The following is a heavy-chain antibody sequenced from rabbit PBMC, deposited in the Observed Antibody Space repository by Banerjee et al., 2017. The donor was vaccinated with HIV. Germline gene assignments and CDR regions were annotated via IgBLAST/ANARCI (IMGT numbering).Heavy chain of an antibody. Sequence: QSLEESGGDLVKPGASLTLTCTASGFSLSSRYWICWVRQAPGKGLEWIACIYAGSSGNTYYANWAKGRFTISKTSSTTVTLQMTTLTAADTATYFCARRYAGSAGYGVATFNLRGPGTLVTVS. CDR1: GFSLSSRYW. CDR3: ARRYAGSAGYGVATFNL. V-gene: IGHV1S40*01. CDR2: IYAGSSGNT. J-gene: IGHJ4*01. D-gene: IGHD4-2*01.